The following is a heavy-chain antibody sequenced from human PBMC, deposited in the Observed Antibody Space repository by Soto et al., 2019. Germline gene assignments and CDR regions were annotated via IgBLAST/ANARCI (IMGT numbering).Heavy chain of an antibody. Sequence: QVQLVQSGAEVMKPGSSVKVSCKASGGTFSSYAISWVRQAPGQGLEWMGGIIPIFGTATYAQKFQGRVTITADEDTSTAYMERSSLRSEDTAVYYCARARDDEYYYYYGMDVWGQGTTVTVSS. CDR3: ARARDDEYYYYYGMDV. CDR1: GGTFSSYA. D-gene: IGHD1-1*01. CDR2: IIPIFGTA. J-gene: IGHJ6*02. V-gene: IGHV1-69*01.